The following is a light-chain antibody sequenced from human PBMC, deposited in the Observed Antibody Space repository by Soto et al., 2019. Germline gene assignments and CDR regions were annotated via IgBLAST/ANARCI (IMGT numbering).Light chain of an antibody. CDR2: DTN. CDR3: LLFYGGPRV. V-gene: IGLV7-46*01. Sequence: QAVVTQEPSLTVSPGGTVTLTCDSSTGAVTSGHYPYWFQQKPGQAPRTLIYDTNNKHTWTPARFSGSLLGGKAALTLSGAQPEDEAEYYCLLFYGGPRVFGGGTKLTVL. J-gene: IGLJ3*02. CDR1: TGAVTSGHY.